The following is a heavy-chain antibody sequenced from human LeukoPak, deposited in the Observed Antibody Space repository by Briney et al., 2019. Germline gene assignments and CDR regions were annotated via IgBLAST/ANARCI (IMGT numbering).Heavy chain of an antibody. CDR3: ARDVVAAAGTWDY. J-gene: IGHJ4*02. CDR2: IYSSGST. V-gene: IGHV4-4*07. CDR1: GGSISSYY. Sequence: PSETLSLTCTFFGGSISSYYWSWIRQPAGKGLEWIGRIYSSGSTNYNPSLESRVTMSVDTSKNQLSLKLSSVTAADTAVYYCARDVVAAAGTWDYWGQGTLVTVSS. D-gene: IGHD6-13*01.